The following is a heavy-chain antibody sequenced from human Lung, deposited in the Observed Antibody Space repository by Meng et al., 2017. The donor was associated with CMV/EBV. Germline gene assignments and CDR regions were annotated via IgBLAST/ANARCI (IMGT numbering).Heavy chain of an antibody. V-gene: IGHV3-49*04. CDR2: IRSKAYGGTT. CDR1: GFTFGDYA. Sequence: GESLKISCSTSGFTFGDYAMNWVRQAPGKGLEWVGFIRSKAYGGTTEHAASVKGRFTISRDDSKSIAYLRMNSLKTEDTAVYYCVRLGGYCSSTSCYYYGMDVWGQGTXVTVSS. CDR3: VRLGGYCSSTSCYYYGMDV. J-gene: IGHJ6*02. D-gene: IGHD2-2*01.